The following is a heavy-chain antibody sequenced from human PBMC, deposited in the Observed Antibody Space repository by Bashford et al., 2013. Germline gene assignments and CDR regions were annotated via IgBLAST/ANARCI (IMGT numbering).Heavy chain of an antibody. J-gene: IGHJ5*02. Sequence: GGSLRLSCAASGFTFSDYYMTWIRQGPGKGLEWVSYISFSGDTKYYADSVKGRFAISRDNAKNSLYLQMNSLRAEDTAVYYCARDLRYTYENWFDPWGQGTLVTVSS. D-gene: IGHD3-16*02. CDR2: ISFSGDTK. CDR1: GFTFSDYY. V-gene: IGHV3-11*01. CDR3: ARDLRYTYENWFDP.